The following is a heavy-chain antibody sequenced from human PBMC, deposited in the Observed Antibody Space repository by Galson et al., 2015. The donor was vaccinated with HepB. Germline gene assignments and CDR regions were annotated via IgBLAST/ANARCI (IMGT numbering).Heavy chain of an antibody. CDR1: GFTFSGFG. CDR3: AREMARAAPASFDL. J-gene: IGHJ4*01. CDR2: IWADGRKP. V-gene: IGHV3-33*01. D-gene: IGHD5-24*01. Sequence: SLRLSCAASGFTFSGFGMHWVRQAPGKGLQWVALIWADGRKPHYAHSVMGRFTISTDNSKNTLYLEMNSLRAEYTAVYYCAREMARAAPASFDLWGHGTLVTVSS.